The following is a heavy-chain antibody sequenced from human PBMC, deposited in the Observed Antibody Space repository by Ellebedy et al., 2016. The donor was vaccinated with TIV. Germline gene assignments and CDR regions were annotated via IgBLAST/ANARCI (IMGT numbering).Heavy chain of an antibody. CDR1: GYTFTSYD. V-gene: IGHV1-18*01. CDR3: ARDSFRILGSNPDY. D-gene: IGHD3-16*01. J-gene: IGHJ4*02. CDR2: ISAYNGNT. Sequence: ASVKVSXKASGYTFTSYDINWVRQAPGQGLEWMGWISAYNGNTNYAQKLQGRVTMTTDTSTSTAYMELRSLRSDDTAVYYCARDSFRILGSNPDYWGQGTLVTVSS.